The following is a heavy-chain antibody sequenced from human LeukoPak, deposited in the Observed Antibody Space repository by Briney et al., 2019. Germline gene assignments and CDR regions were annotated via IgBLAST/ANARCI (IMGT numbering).Heavy chain of an antibody. Sequence: SETLCLTCTVSGGSIRSGTYYWAWIRQPPGKGLEWIGNIYYTGSTYYNPSLESRVTISVDTSKNQFSLKLSSVTAADTAVYYCASFSGYDILTGYSAFDYWGQGTLVTVSS. J-gene: IGHJ4*02. CDR2: IYYTGST. CDR1: GGSIRSGTYY. D-gene: IGHD3-9*01. V-gene: IGHV4-39*07. CDR3: ASFSGYDILTGYSAFDY.